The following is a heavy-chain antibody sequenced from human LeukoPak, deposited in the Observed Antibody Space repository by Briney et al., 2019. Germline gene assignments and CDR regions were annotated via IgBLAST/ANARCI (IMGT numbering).Heavy chain of an antibody. V-gene: IGHV4-61*01. D-gene: IGHD3-10*01. CDR2: IYYSGFT. Sequence: SETLSRTCTVSGGSSSSGSYYWSWIQQPPGKGLEWIGYIYYSGFTYYNPSLKSRVTVSVDTSKNQFSLKLRSAATAATAVYYCARSYGSGSSNWFDPWGQGTLVTVSS. J-gene: IGHJ5*02. CDR3: ARSYGSGSSNWFDP. CDR1: GGSSSSGSYY.